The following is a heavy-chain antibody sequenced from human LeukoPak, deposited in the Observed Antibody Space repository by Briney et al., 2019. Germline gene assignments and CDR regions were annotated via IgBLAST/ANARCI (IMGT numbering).Heavy chain of an antibody. Sequence: SETLSLTCTVSGGSISSYYWSWIRQPPGKGLEWIGYIYYSGSTNYNPSLKSRVTISVDTSKNQFSLKLSSVTAADTAVYYCARALRARITGTTASVYGMDVWGQGTTATVSS. J-gene: IGHJ6*02. CDR2: IYYSGST. CDR3: ARALRARITGTTASVYGMDV. V-gene: IGHV4-59*01. D-gene: IGHD1-20*01. CDR1: GGSISSYY.